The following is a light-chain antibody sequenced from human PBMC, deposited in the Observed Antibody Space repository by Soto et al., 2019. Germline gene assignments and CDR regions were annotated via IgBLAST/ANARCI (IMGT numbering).Light chain of an antibody. Sequence: QSVLTQPPSASGSPGQSVTTSCTGTSSDVGGYNYVSWYQQHPGKAPKLMIYEVSKRPSGVPDRFSGSKSGNTASLTVSGLQAEDEADYYCISYAGSNLLYVFGTGTKVIVL. V-gene: IGLV2-8*01. J-gene: IGLJ1*01. CDR1: SSDVGGYNY. CDR3: ISYAGSNLLYV. CDR2: EVS.